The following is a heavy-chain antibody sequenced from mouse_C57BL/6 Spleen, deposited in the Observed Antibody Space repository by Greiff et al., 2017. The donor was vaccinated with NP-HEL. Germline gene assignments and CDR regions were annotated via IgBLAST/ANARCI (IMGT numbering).Heavy chain of an antibody. V-gene: IGHV1-54*01. CDR1: GYAFTNYL. CDR3: AREGVPRSGFAY. J-gene: IGHJ3*01. D-gene: IGHD1-1*01. CDR2: INPGSGGT. Sequence: QVQLQQSGAELVRPGPSVKVSCKASGYAFTNYLIEWVKQRPGQGLEWIGVINPGSGGTNYNEKFKGKATLTADKSSSTAYMQLSSLTSEDSAVYFCAREGVPRSGFAYWGQGTLVTVSA.